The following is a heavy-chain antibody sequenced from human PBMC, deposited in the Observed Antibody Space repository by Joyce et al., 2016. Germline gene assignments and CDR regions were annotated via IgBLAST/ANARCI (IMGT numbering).Heavy chain of an antibody. V-gene: IGHV3-21*01. Sequence: EVQLVESGGGLVKPGGSLRLSGDASGFTFNSSSMNWVRQAQGKGLEWVSSISSISSHIYYADSVKGRFTVSRDNAKNSLYLRMNSLRAEDTAVYYCARVMEGYAFDIWGQGTMVTVSS. CDR3: ARVMEGYAFDI. CDR2: ISSISSHI. CDR1: GFTFNSSS. D-gene: IGHD1-1*01. J-gene: IGHJ3*02.